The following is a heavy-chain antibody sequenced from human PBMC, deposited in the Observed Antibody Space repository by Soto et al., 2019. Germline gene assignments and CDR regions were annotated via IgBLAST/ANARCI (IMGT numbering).Heavy chain of an antibody. CDR2: ISYSGNI. J-gene: IGHJ4*02. V-gene: IGHV4-59*01. D-gene: IGHD2-2*01. CDR1: GGSISSYY. Sequence: SETLSLTCTVSGGSISSYYWSWIRQPPGKGLEWIGYISYSGNINYNPSLKSRVTISLDTSKSHFYLKLNSVTAADTAMYYCARVRFDCSSTSCYVGGLEYWGQGTQVTVSS. CDR3: ARVRFDCSSTSCYVGGLEY.